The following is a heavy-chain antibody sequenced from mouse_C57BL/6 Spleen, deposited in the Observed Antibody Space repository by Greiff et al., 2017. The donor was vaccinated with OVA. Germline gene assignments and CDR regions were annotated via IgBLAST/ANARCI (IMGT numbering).Heavy chain of an antibody. V-gene: IGHV1-81*01. D-gene: IGHD1-1*01. Sequence: VQLQQSGAELARPGASVKLSCKASGYTFTSYGISWVKQRTGQGLEWIGEIYPRSGNTYYNEKFKGKATLTADKSSSTAYMELRSLTSEDSAVYFCARARVITTVVEEAWFAYWGQGTLVTVSA. CDR1: GYTFTSYG. J-gene: IGHJ3*01. CDR3: ARARVITTVVEEAWFAY. CDR2: IYPRSGNT.